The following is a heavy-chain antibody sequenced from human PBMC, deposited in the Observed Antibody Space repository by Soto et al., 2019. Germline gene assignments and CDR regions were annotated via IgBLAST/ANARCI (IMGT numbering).Heavy chain of an antibody. D-gene: IGHD3-3*01. CDR3: ARGSNYDFWSGYTFDY. CDR1: GGSISSYY. CDR2: IYYSGST. Sequence: PSETLSLTCTVSGGSISSYYWSWIRQPPGKGLEWIGYIYYSGSTNYNPSLKSRVTISVDTSKNQFSLKLSSVTAADTAVYYCARGSNYDFWSGYTFDYWGQGTLVTVSS. V-gene: IGHV4-59*08. J-gene: IGHJ4*02.